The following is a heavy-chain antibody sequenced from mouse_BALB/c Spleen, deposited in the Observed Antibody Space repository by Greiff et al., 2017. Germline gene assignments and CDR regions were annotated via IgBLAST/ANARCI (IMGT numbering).Heavy chain of an antibody. CDR2: IWGDGST. CDR3: ARDLGDYDGAWFAY. D-gene: IGHD2-4*01. Sequence: VKLMESGPGLVAPSQSLSITCTVSGFSLTGYGVNWVRQPPGKGLEWLGMIWGDGSTDYNSALKSRLSISKDNSKSQVFLKMNSLQTDDTARYYCARDLGDYDGAWFAYWGQGTLVTVSA. CDR1: GFSLTGYG. V-gene: IGHV2-6-7*01. J-gene: IGHJ3*01.